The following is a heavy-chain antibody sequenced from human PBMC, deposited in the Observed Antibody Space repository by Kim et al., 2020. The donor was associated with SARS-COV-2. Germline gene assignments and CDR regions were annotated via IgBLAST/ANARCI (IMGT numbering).Heavy chain of an antibody. CDR1: SGSFSGHY. V-gene: IGHV4-34*01. CDR2: IHESGSA. D-gene: IGHD2-2*02. J-gene: IGHJ6*02. Sequence: SETLSLTCAVYSGSFSGHYWSWIRQPPGKGLECIGKIHESGSANYNPSLKSRVSISIDSSKNQFPLKLSSVTAADTGFYYCARGRAGVVPAPILGLGPHYDYFIMDVWGHGTTVTVSS. CDR3: ARGRAGVVPAPILGLGPHYDYFIMDV.